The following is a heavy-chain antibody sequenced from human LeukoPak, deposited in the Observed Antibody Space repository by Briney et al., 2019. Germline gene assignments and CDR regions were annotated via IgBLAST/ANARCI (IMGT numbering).Heavy chain of an antibody. D-gene: IGHD6-6*01. Sequence: PSETLSLTCTVSGGSISSYYWSWIRQPPGKGLEWIGYIYYSGSTNYNPSLKSRVTISVDTSKNQFSLKLSSVTAADTAVYYCARGDHIAAHPFRFDYWGQGTLVTVSS. J-gene: IGHJ4*02. CDR2: IYYSGST. V-gene: IGHV4-59*12. CDR1: GGSISSYY. CDR3: ARGDHIAAHPFRFDY.